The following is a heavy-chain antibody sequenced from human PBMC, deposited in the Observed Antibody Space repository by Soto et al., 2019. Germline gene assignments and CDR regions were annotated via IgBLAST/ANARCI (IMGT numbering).Heavy chain of an antibody. CDR2: ISSSSSTI. CDR3: ARDQSWIAADRYYYYGMDV. CDR1: GFTFSSYS. V-gene: IGHV3-48*02. D-gene: IGHD6-6*01. J-gene: IGHJ6*02. Sequence: GSLRLSCAASGFTFSSYSMNWVRQAPGKGLEWVSYISSSSSTIYYADSVKGRFTISRDNAKNSLYLQMNSLRDEDTAVYYCARDQSWIAADRYYYYGMDVWGQGTTVTVSS.